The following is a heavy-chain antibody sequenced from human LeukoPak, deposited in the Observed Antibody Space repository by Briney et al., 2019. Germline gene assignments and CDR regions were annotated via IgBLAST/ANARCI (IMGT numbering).Heavy chain of an antibody. V-gene: IGHV3-23*01. Sequence: GGSLRLSCAASGFTFNNYAMSWVRQAPGKGLEWVSAIGGSGGLTYYADSVKGRFTISRDNSKNTLYLQMNSLRAEDTAVYYCAKAPLAHHNYYFDYWGQGTLVTVSS. CDR2: IGGSGGLT. J-gene: IGHJ4*02. CDR1: GFTFNNYA. CDR3: AKAPLAHHNYYFDY. D-gene: IGHD1-20*01.